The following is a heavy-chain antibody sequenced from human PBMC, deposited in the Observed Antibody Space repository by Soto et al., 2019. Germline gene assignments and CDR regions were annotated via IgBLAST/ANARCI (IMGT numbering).Heavy chain of an antibody. Sequence: QVTLKESGPVLVKPTETLTLTCTVSGFSLSNARMGVSWIRQRPGKALEWLAHIFSNDEKSYSTSLKSRLTISKDTSKSQVVLTMTNMDPVDTATYYCAQHLGIAVAGIGWFDPWGQGTLVTVSS. CDR2: IFSNDEK. V-gene: IGHV2-26*01. CDR1: GFSLSNARMG. D-gene: IGHD6-19*01. J-gene: IGHJ5*02. CDR3: AQHLGIAVAGIGWFDP.